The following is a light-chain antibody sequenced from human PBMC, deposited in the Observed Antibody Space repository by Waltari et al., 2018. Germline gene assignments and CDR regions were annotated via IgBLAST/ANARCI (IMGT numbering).Light chain of an antibody. Sequence: QTVVTQQPSFSLSPGGSFTLTGGLSSVSFSTSHCPPWYQQTPGPAPRTLVYSTNTRSSGVPDRFSGSILGNKAALTITGAQADDESDYYCVLYMGSGISVFGGGTKLTVL. CDR2: STN. V-gene: IGLV8-61*01. CDR3: VLYMGSGISV. J-gene: IGLJ3*02. CDR1: SVSFSTSHC.